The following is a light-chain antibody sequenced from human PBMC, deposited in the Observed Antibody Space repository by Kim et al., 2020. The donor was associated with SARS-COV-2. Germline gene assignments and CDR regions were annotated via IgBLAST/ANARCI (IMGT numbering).Light chain of an antibody. J-gene: IGLJ2*01. CDR2: SNN. Sequence: GQRVTISCSGSSSNNGSNTVNWYQQLPGTAPKLLIYSNNQRPSGVPDRVSGSKSGTSASLAISGLQSEDEADYYCAAWDDSLNGVVFGGGTQLTVL. CDR3: AAWDDSLNGVV. V-gene: IGLV1-44*01. CDR1: SSNNGSNT.